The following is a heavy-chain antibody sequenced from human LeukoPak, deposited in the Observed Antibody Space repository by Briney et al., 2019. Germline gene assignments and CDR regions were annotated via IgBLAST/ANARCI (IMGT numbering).Heavy chain of an antibody. Sequence: GGSLRLSCAASGFTVSSNYMSWVRQAPGKGLEWVSVIYSGGSTYYADSVKGRFTISRDNSKNTLYLQMNSLRAEDTAVYYCATDGYSYGYRSDYWGQGTLVTVSS. CDR3: ATDGYSYGYRSDY. CDR2: IYSGGST. J-gene: IGHJ4*02. D-gene: IGHD5-18*01. V-gene: IGHV3-66*01. CDR1: GFTVSSNY.